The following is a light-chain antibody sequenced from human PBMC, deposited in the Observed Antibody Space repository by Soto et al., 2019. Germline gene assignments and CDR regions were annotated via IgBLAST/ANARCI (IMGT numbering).Light chain of an antibody. CDR1: QSVSSSY. Sequence: EFVLTHCPGTLSLSPGEIATLSCRSSQSVSSSYLAWYQQKPGQAPRLLIYGASSRATGIPDRFSGSGSGTDFTLTISRLEPEDFAVYYCQQYGSPPWTFGQGTKVDIK. CDR2: GAS. CDR3: QQYGSPPWT. V-gene: IGKV3-20*01. J-gene: IGKJ1*01.